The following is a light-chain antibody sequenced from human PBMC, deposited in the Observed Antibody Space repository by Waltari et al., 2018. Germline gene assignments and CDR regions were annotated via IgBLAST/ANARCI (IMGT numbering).Light chain of an antibody. CDR1: SSDVGGYNY. CDR2: DVS. V-gene: IGLV2-23*02. Sequence: QSALTQPASVSGSPGQSITISCTGTSSDVGGYNYVSWYQQHPGKAPKLMIYDVSKRPSGVSNRFSASRSGTPASLPISGLQVEDEADYSGGSYAGSRTGVFGGGTKLTFL. J-gene: IGLJ3*02. CDR3: GSYAGSRTGV.